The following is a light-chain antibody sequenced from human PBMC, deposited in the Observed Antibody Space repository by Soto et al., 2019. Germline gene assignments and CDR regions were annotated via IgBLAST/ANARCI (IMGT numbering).Light chain of an antibody. V-gene: IGKV1-5*03. CDR1: QSISSW. CDR3: QQYNSYLWT. J-gene: IGKJ1*01. CDR2: KAS. Sequence: DIHMTQSPSTLSASVGDRVTITCRASQSISSWLAWYQQKPGKAPKLLIYKASSLESGVPSRFSGSGSGTEFTLTISRLQPDDFATYYCQQYNSYLWTFGQGTKVEIK.